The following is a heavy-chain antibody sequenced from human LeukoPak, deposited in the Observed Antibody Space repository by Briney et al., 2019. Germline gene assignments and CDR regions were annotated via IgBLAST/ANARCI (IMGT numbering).Heavy chain of an antibody. J-gene: IGHJ4*02. CDR2: ISLSSGTI. Sequence: GGSLRLSCAASRFTFSSYSMNWVRQAPGKWLEWVSYISLSSGTIYYADSVKGRFTISRDNAKNSLYLQMNSLRDEDTAVYYCARDRGYCSGGSCYTYYFDYWGQGTLVSVSS. CDR3: ARDRGYCSGGSCYTYYFDY. V-gene: IGHV3-48*02. D-gene: IGHD2-15*01. CDR1: RFTFSSYS.